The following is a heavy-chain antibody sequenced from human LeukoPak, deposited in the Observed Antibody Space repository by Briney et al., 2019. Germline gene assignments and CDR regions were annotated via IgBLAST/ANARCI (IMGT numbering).Heavy chain of an antibody. CDR3: ARLYSSSFPFDY. CDR1: GGTFSSYA. CDR2: IIPIFGTA. Sequence: ASVKVSCKASGGTFSSYAISWVRQAPGQGLEWMGGIIPIFGTANYAQKFQGRVTITADESTSTAYMELSSLRSEDTAVYYCARLYSSSFPFDYWGQGTLVTASS. J-gene: IGHJ4*02. V-gene: IGHV1-69*13. D-gene: IGHD6-13*01.